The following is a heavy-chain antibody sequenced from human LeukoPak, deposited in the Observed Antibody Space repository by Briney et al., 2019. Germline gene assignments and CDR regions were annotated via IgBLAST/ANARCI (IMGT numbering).Heavy chain of an antibody. CDR2: ISYDGSNK. J-gene: IGHJ3*02. CDR3: ARDLRYGGAFDI. V-gene: IGHV3-30-3*01. Sequence: GGSLRLSCAASGFTFSSYAMHWVRQAPGKGLEWVAVISYDGSNKYYADSVKGRFTISRDNSKNTLYLQMNSLRAEDTAVYYCARDLRYGGAFDIWGQATMVTVSS. D-gene: IGHD1-26*01. CDR1: GFTFSSYA.